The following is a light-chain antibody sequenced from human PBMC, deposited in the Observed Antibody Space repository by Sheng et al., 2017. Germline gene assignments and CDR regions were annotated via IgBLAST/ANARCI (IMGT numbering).Light chain of an antibody. J-gene: IGKJ5*01. CDR2: DAS. Sequence: EIVLTQSPATLSLSPGERATLSCRASQNINRFLTWYQQKPGQAPRLLIFDASNRATGIPARFSGSGSGTDFTLTISSLEPEDFAVYYCQQRSNWPPLTFGQGTRLEIK. V-gene: IGKV3-11*01. CDR1: QNINRF. CDR3: QQRSNWPPLT.